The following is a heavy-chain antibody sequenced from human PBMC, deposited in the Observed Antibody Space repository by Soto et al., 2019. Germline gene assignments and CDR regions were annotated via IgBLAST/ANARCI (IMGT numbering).Heavy chain of an antibody. J-gene: IGHJ4*02. CDR1: GYTFTSYA. CDR2: INAGNGNT. Sequence: QVQLVQSGAEVKKPGASVKVSCKASGYTFTSYAMHWVRQAPGQRLEWMGWINAGNGNTKYSQKFQGRVTITRDTSASTAYMELSSLRSEDTAVYYCARDFRVGVIVTQSTASSGYWGQGTLVTVSS. CDR3: ARDFRVGVIVTQSTASSGY. D-gene: IGHD3-16*02. V-gene: IGHV1-3*01.